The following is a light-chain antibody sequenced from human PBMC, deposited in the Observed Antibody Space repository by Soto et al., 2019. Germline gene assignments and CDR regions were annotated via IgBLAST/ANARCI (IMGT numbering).Light chain of an antibody. CDR1: TSNIGASYD. J-gene: IGLJ1*01. CDR2: RDT. V-gene: IGLV1-40*01. CDR3: QSYDNSLNGYV. Sequence: QSVLTQPPSVSGAPGQRVTISCTGSTSNIGASYDVHWYQQFPGASPKLLIYRDTHRPSGIPNRFSGSKSGTSAYLAIFGLQPGDEADYYCQSYDNSLNGYVFGTGTKLTVL.